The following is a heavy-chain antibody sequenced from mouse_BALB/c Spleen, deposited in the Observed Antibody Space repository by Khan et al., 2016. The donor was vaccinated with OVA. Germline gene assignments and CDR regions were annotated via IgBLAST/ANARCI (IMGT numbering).Heavy chain of an antibody. D-gene: IGHD1-1*01. CDR2: IWAGGST. V-gene: IGHV2-9*02. CDR3: ARPYDGSAWFAY. J-gene: IGHJ3*01. CDR1: GFSLTNYG. Sequence: QVQLKESGPGLVAPSQSLSITCTVTGFSLTNYGVHWVRQPPREGLEWLGVIWAGGSTNYNSALMSRLSISKHNSKSQVFLKMNSLQTNDTAMYYCARPYDGSAWFAYWGQGTLVTVSA.